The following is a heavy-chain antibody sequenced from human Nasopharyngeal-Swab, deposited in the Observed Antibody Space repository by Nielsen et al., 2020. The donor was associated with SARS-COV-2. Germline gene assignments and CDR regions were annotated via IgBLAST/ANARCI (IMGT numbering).Heavy chain of an antibody. V-gene: IGHV3-11*04. CDR1: GFTFSDYY. J-gene: IGHJ4*02. Sequence: SLKIYCAASGFTFSDYYMSWIRQAPGKGREYISYISGSGGTIYYGDSMKGRCTISRDNAKNSLYLQMNSLRAEDTAVYYCARNRANWDFDYWGQGTLVTVSS. CDR3: ARNRANWDFDY. CDR2: ISGSGGTI. D-gene: IGHD7-27*01.